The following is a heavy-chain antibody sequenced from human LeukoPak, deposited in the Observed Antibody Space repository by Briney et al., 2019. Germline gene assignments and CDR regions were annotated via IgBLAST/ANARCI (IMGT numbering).Heavy chain of an antibody. D-gene: IGHD3-22*01. Sequence: SETLSLTCTVSGYSISSDYYWSWLRQPPGGGLEWIGYIYDTGRTNYSPSLMSRVTISLDTYNKQFSLRLTSVTAADTAVYYCATEYSSSPHYWGQGALVTVSS. CDR2: IYDTGRT. J-gene: IGHJ4*02. CDR3: ATEYSSSPHY. CDR1: GYSISSDYY. V-gene: IGHV4-61*01.